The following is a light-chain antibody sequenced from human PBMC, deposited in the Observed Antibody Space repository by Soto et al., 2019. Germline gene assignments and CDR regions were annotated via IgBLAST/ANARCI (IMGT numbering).Light chain of an antibody. J-gene: IGLJ3*02. CDR3: CSYAGGGAWV. Sequence: QSVLTQPASVSGSPGQSITIYCTGSSGDVGNYDLVSWYQQIPGKAPQLILFEVSRRPSRVSDRFSGSKSGNTASLTISGLQAEDEGDFYCCSYAGGGAWVFGGGTKLTVL. V-gene: IGLV2-23*02. CDR2: EVS. CDR1: SGDVGNYDL.